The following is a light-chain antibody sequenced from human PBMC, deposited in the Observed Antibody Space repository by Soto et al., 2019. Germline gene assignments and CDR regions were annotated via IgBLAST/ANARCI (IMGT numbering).Light chain of an antibody. CDR3: QQYNSYSGIT. Sequence: DLPMTQSPSTLSASVGDRVTITCRASQSISSWLAWYQQKPGKAPKLLIYKASSLESGVPSRFSGSGSGTEFTLTISSLQPDDFATYYCQQYNSYSGITFGQGTRLEIK. V-gene: IGKV1-5*03. CDR1: QSISSW. J-gene: IGKJ5*01. CDR2: KAS.